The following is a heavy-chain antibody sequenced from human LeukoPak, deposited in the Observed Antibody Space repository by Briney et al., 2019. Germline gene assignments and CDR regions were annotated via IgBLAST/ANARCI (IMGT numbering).Heavy chain of an antibody. D-gene: IGHD3-16*01. CDR1: GYTLTELS. CDR2: FDPEDGVT. CDR3: ATSILGEWTPLSD. J-gene: IGHJ1*01. Sequence: GASVKVSCKVSGYTLTELSTHWVRQAPGKGLEWMGGFDPEDGVTIYAQKFQGRVTMTEDTSTDTAYMELSSLRSENTAVYYCATSILGEWTPLSDWGQGTLVTVSS. V-gene: IGHV1-24*01.